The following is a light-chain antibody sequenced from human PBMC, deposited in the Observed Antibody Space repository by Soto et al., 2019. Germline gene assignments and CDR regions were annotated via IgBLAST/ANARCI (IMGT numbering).Light chain of an antibody. V-gene: IGKV4-1*01. Sequence: DIVMTQSPDSLAVSPGERATNNCKSSQSVLDSSNNKNYLAWYQQKPGQPPKLLIYCACTRESGVPDRFSGRGSGTDFARAISCLQAEEVAVYYVLQYDRTARTFGRGTKLEIK. CDR3: LQYDRTART. CDR1: QSVLDSSNNKNY. J-gene: IGKJ2*01. CDR2: CAC.